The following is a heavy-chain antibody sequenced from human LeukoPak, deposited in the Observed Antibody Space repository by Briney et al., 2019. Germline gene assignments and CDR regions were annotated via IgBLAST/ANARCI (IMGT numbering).Heavy chain of an antibody. CDR1: GFPFSNYA. V-gene: IGHV3-21*01. D-gene: IGHD6-6*01. J-gene: IGHJ5*01. Sequence: GGSLRLSCAASGFPFSNYAMSWVRQAPGAGLEWVSSISGAGTFIYYADSVKGRFTISRDNANSLFLQMNSLRAEDTAVYYCTRSSIAALAVDSWGQGTLVTVSS. CDR3: TRSSIAALAVDS. CDR2: ISGAGTFI.